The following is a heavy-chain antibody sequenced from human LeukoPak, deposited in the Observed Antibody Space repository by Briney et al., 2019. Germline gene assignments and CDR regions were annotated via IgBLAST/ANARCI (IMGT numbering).Heavy chain of an antibody. V-gene: IGHV4-59*08. Sequence: SETLSLTCTVSGDSISGSYWTWIRQPPGKGLEWIGNIHYSGSTNYNPSLKSRVTISLNTSKNQFSLNLSPVTAADTAVYYCARQSYYGSGRRDDAFDIWGQGTMVTVSS. CDR3: ARQSYYGSGRRDDAFDI. CDR2: IHYSGST. D-gene: IGHD3-10*01. CDR1: GDSISGSY. J-gene: IGHJ3*02.